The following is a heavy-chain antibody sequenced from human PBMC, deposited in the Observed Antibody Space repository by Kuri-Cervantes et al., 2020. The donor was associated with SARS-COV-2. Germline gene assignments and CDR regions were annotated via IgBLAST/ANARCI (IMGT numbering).Heavy chain of an antibody. Sequence: GESLKISCAASGFTVSSNYMSWVRQAPGKGLEWVSVIYSGGSSTYYADSVKGRFTISRDNSKNTLYLQMNSLRAEDTAVYYCAKDPVYCSAGSCFSYYFHYWGQGTLVTVSS. V-gene: IGHV3-23*03. CDR2: IYSGGSST. CDR3: AKDPVYCSAGSCFSYYFHY. D-gene: IGHD2-15*01. J-gene: IGHJ4*02. CDR1: GFTVSSNY.